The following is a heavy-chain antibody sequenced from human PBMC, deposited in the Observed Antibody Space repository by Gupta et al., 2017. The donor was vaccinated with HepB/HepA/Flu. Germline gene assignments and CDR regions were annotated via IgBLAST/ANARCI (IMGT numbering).Heavy chain of an antibody. CDR1: GFPFSGYW. CDR3: ARVRNGFYFDY. D-gene: IGHD3-3*01. J-gene: IGHJ4*02. CDR2: IKEDGSEK. Sequence: EVLLVESGGGLVQPGGSLRLSCAASGFPFSGYWMTWVRQAPGKGLEWVAYIKEDGSEKYYVDSVKGRFTISRDNAKYSLYLQMSSLRVEDTAMYYCARVRNGFYFDYWGQGTLVTASS. V-gene: IGHV3-7*01.